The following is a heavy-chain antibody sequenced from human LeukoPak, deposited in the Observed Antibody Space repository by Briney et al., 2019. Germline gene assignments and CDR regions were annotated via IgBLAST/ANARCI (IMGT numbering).Heavy chain of an antibody. Sequence: PGGSLRLSCAASGFTFSSSWMSWVRKAPGQGLERVANIKPDGSEKFHVDSVQGRFTISRDNSKSSLSLQMNSLRADDTAVYYCARYGLTAALDFWGQGTLVTVSS. CDR2: IKPDGSEK. D-gene: IGHD2-21*02. V-gene: IGHV3-7*01. CDR3: ARYGLTAALDF. J-gene: IGHJ4*02. CDR1: GFTFSSSW.